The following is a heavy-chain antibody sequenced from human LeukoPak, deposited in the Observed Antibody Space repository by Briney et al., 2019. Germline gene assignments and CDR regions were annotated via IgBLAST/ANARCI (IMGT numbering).Heavy chain of an antibody. CDR3: ARGLLYDSSGYYLP. Sequence: GDSLKISCKGSGYMFSSYSIAWVRQMPGKGLEWMGIIFPADSDSTYSPSFQGQVTMSADRSISTAYLQWSSLKASDTAMYYCARGLLYDSSGYYLPWGQGTLVTVSS. J-gene: IGHJ5*02. CDR2: IFPADSDS. V-gene: IGHV5-51*01. D-gene: IGHD3-22*01. CDR1: GYMFSSYS.